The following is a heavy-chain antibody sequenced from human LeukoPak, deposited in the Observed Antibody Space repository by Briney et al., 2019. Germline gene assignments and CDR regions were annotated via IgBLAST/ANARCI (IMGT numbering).Heavy chain of an antibody. J-gene: IGHJ4*02. CDR3: ARGNNRFLDY. CDR1: GGSISSGVYY. V-gene: IGHV4-39*07. CDR2: INHSGST. Sequence: PSETLSLTCTVSGGSISSGVYYWSWIRQPPGKGLEWIGEINHSGSTNYNPSLKSRVTISVDTSKNQFSLKLSTVTAADTAVYYCARGNNRFLDYWGQGTLVTVSS. D-gene: IGHD3-10*01.